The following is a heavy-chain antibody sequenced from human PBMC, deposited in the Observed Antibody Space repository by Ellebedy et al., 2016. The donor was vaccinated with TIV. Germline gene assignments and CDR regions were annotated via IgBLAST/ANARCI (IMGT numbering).Heavy chain of an antibody. CDR1: GFTFSSYW. J-gene: IGHJ3*02. D-gene: IGHD6-6*01. CDR2: IKQDGSER. Sequence: GGSLRLXXAASGFTFSSYWMSWVRQAPGKGLEWVANIKQDGSERYYVDSVKGRFTISRDNAKNSLYLQMNSLRAEDTVVYYCARSSSAAFDIWGQGTMVTVSS. V-gene: IGHV3-7*01. CDR3: ARSSSAAFDI.